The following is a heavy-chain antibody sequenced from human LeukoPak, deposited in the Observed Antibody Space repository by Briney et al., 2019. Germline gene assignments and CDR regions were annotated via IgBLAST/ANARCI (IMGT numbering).Heavy chain of an antibody. CDR3: AKEKNTTRITIFGVVGSDY. J-gene: IGHJ4*02. D-gene: IGHD3-3*01. V-gene: IGHV3-30*02. CDR2: IRYDGSNK. Sequence: PGGSLRLSCAASGFTFSSYGMHWVRQAPGKGLEWVSFIRYDGSNKYYADSVKGRFTISRDKSKNTLYLQMNSLRAEDTAVYYCAKEKNTTRITIFGVVGSDYWGQGTPVTASS. CDR1: GFTFSSYG.